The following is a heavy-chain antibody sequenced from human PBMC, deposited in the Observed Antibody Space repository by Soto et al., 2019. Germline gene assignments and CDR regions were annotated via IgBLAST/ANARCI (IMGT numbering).Heavy chain of an antibody. CDR1: GFTFSSYG. CDR3: ARGSSGWYGENYFDY. V-gene: IGHV3-33*01. Sequence: QVQLVESGGGVVQPGRSLRLSCAASGFTFSSYGMHWVRQAPGKGLEWVAVIWYDGSNKYYADSVKGRFTISRDNSKNTLYLQMNSLRAEDTAVYYCARGSSGWYGENYFDYWGQGTLVTVSS. J-gene: IGHJ4*02. D-gene: IGHD6-19*01. CDR2: IWYDGSNK.